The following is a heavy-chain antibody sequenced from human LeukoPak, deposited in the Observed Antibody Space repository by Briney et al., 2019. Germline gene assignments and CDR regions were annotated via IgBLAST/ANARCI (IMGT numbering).Heavy chain of an antibody. CDR3: ARNVVVGDLDYFDY. CDR2: IYSGGST. D-gene: IGHD2-2*01. V-gene: IGHV3-53*01. CDR1: GGSISSSSYY. J-gene: IGHJ4*02. Sequence: ETLSLTCTVSGGSISSSSYYWGWIRQPPGKGLEWVSIIYSGGSTYYPDSLKGRFTISRDNSRNTLYLLMNSLRDEDTAVYYCARNVVVGDLDYFDYWGPGTLVTVSS.